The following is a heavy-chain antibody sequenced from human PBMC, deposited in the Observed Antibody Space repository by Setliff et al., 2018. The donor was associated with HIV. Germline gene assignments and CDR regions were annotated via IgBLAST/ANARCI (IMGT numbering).Heavy chain of an antibody. CDR3: AREGKFRYYYYMDV. J-gene: IGHJ6*03. CDR1: GDTFTSYD. Sequence: ASVKVSCKTSGDTFTSYDINWVRQAAGHGLEWMGWMTPYSGNTGYAQKFQGRVTITRDTSASTAYMELSSLRSEDTAVYYCAREGKFRYYYYMDVWGKETTVTVSS. CDR2: MTPYSGNT. D-gene: IGHD3-10*01. V-gene: IGHV1-8*03.